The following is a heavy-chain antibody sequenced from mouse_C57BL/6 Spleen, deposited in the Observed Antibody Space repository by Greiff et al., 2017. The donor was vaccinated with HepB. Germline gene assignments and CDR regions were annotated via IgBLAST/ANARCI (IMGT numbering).Heavy chain of an antibody. CDR2: IRNKANNHAT. CDR1: GFTFSDAW. D-gene: IGHD4-1*01. J-gene: IGHJ1*03. Sequence: EVQVVESGGGLVQPGGSMKLSCAASGFTFSDAWMDWVRQSPEKGLEWVAEIRNKANNHATYYAESVKGRFTISRDDSKSSVYLQMNSLRAEDTGIYYCTRLDWDWYFDVWGTGTTVTVSS. V-gene: IGHV6-6*01. CDR3: TRLDWDWYFDV.